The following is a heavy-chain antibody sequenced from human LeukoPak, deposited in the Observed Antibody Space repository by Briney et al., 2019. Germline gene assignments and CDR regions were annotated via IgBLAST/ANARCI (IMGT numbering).Heavy chain of an antibody. V-gene: IGHV4-59*01. D-gene: IGHD6-6*01. Sequence: GSLRLSCAASGFTFSSYAMSWDRQAPGKGLEWIGYIYYSGSTNYNPSLKSRVTISVDTSKKQFSLNLSSVTAADTAVYYCARVAARYVGMDVWGQGTTVTVSS. CDR1: GFTFSSYA. CDR3: ARVAARYVGMDV. CDR2: IYYSGST. J-gene: IGHJ6*02.